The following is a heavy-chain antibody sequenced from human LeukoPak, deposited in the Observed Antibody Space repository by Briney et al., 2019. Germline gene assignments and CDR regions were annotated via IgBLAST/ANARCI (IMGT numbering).Heavy chain of an antibody. CDR1: GYTFTDYY. V-gene: IGHV1-2*02. D-gene: IGHD4-23*01. J-gene: IGHJ4*02. CDR2: LSPGTGGT. Sequence: ASVKVSCKSSGYTFTDYYVHWVRQAPGQGLEWMGWLSPGTGGTNYAQNFQGRVTMTRDTSISTAYLELSSLASDDTALYYCARNYGRTSRYFDYWGQGTLVTVSS. CDR3: ARNYGRTSRYFDY.